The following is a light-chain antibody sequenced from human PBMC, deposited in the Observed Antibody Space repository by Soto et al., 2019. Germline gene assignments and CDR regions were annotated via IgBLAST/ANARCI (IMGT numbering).Light chain of an antibody. CDR2: DVS. J-gene: IGLJ1*01. CDR1: SSDVGGYNY. V-gene: IGLV2-14*01. Sequence: QSALTQPASVSGSPGQSITISCTGTSSDVGGYNYVSWYQQHPGKAPKLMIYDVSNRPSGVSNRFSGSKSGNTASLTISGLQAEAEADYYCCSYTSSSTRVFGPGTKLTVL. CDR3: CSYTSSSTRV.